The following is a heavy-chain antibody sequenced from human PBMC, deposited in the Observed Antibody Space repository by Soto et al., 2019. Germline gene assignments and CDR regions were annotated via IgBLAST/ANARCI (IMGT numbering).Heavy chain of an antibody. CDR3: ARDRIYSGYDYYFDY. D-gene: IGHD5-12*01. J-gene: IGHJ4*02. CDR1: GFTFSSYG. Sequence: GXSLGLSCAASGFTFSSYGIHWVGQAPGKGLEWVAVIWYDGSNKYYADSVKGRFTISRDNSKNTLYLQMNSLRAEDTAVYYCARDRIYSGYDYYFDYWGQGTLVTVSS. CDR2: IWYDGSNK. V-gene: IGHV3-33*01.